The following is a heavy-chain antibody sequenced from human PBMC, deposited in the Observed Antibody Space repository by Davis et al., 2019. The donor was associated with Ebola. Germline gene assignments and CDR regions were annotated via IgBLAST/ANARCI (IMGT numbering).Heavy chain of an antibody. J-gene: IGHJ4*02. CDR3: AKDRAYSSPPFDY. D-gene: IGHD6-13*01. Sequence: GESLKISCAASGFTFSSYAMSWVRQAPGKGLEWVSAISGSGGSTYYADSVKGRFTISRDNSKNTLYLQMNSLRAEDTAVYYCAKDRAYSSPPFDYWGQGTLVTVSS. CDR1: GFTFSSYA. V-gene: IGHV3-23*01. CDR2: ISGSGGST.